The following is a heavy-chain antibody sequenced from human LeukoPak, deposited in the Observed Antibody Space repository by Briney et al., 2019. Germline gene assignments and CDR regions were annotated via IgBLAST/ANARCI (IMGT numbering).Heavy chain of an antibody. CDR1: GGSFSGYY. J-gene: IGHJ4*02. V-gene: IGHV4-34*01. CDR2: INHSGST. CDR3: ARGRRSGYSYRFDY. D-gene: IGHD5-18*01. Sequence: SETLSLTCAVYGGSFSGYYWSWICQPPGKGLEWIGEINHSGSTNYNPSLKSRVTISVDTSKNQFSLKLSSVTAADTAVYYCARGRRSGYSYRFDYWGQGTLVTVSS.